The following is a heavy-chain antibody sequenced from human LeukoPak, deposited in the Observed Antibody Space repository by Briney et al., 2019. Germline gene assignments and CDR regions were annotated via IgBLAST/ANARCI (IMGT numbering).Heavy chain of an antibody. CDR2: ISGDGSST. J-gene: IGHJ4*02. Sequence: GGSLRLSCAASGFTFNSYWMHWVRQAPGKGLVWVSRISGDGSSTTYADSVKGRFTISRDNAKNTLYLQMSSLRAEDTAVYYCARDPGGNSDYWGQGTLVTVSS. CDR3: ARDPGGNSDY. CDR1: GFTFNSYW. D-gene: IGHD4-23*01. V-gene: IGHV3-74*01.